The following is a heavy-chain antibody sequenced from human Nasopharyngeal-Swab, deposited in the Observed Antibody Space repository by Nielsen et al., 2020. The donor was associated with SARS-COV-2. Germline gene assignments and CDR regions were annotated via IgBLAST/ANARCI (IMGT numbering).Heavy chain of an antibody. CDR2: ISGSGGST. D-gene: IGHD1-26*01. CDR3: ARNPGAFFDY. V-gene: IGHV3-23*01. J-gene: IGHJ4*02. Sequence: WIRQPPGKGLEWVSAISGSGGSTYYADSVKDRFTISRDNSKNTLYLQMNSLRAEDTAVYYCARNPGAFFDYWGQGTLVTVSS.